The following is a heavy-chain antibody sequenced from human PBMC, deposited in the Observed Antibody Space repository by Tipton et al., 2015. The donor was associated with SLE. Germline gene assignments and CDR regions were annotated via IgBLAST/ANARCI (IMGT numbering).Heavy chain of an antibody. CDR3: ARGGTVFGVVLNWFDP. V-gene: IGHV4-39*07. CDR2: ISYSGST. D-gene: IGHD3-3*01. CDR1: GGSISSSSYY. Sequence: LRLSCTVSGGSISSSSYYWGWIRQPPGKGLEWIGTISYSGSTYYNPSLKSRVTISVDTSKNQFSLKLSSVTAADTAVYYCARGGTVFGVVLNWFDPWGQGTLVTVSS. J-gene: IGHJ5*02.